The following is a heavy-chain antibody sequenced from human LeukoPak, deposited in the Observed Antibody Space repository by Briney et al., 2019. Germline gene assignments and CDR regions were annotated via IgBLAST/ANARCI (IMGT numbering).Heavy chain of an antibody. CDR3: AKDLAVGTSPRVYAFDV. Sequence: PGGSLRLSCAASGSTFSDYATHWVRHVPGKGLEWVGGSSWNSGTIAYGEPVRGRATISRDNARNSLYLEVNSLRVEDTALYYCAKDLAVGTSPRVYAFDVWGQGSLVTVSS. V-gene: IGHV3-9*01. D-gene: IGHD1/OR15-1a*01. CDR1: GSTFSDYA. CDR2: SSWNSGTI. J-gene: IGHJ3*01.